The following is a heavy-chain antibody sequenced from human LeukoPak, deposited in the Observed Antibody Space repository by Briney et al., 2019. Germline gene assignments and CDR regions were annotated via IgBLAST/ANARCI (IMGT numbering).Heavy chain of an antibody. Sequence: PGGSLRLSCAASGFTFSSYGMHWVRQAPGKGLEWVAFIRYDGSNKYYADSVKGRFTISRDNPKNTLYLQMNSLRAEDTAVYYCAKDFRGYCSSTSCYFDYWGQGTLVTVSS. D-gene: IGHD2-2*01. J-gene: IGHJ4*02. V-gene: IGHV3-30*02. CDR1: GFTFSSYG. CDR2: IRYDGSNK. CDR3: AKDFRGYCSSTSCYFDY.